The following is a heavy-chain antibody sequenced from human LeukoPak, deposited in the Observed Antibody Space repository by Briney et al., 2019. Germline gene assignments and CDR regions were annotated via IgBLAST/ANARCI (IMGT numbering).Heavy chain of an antibody. CDR3: ARGHGGNSDPFDY. J-gene: IGHJ4*02. Sequence: PGGSLRLSCAASGFTFSDYYMSWLRQAPGKGLEWVSYISSRGSTIYSADSVKGRFTISRDNAKNSLYLQMNSLRAEDTAVYYCARGHGGNSDPFDYWGQGTLVTVSS. V-gene: IGHV3-11*01. CDR2: ISSRGSTI. CDR1: GFTFSDYY. D-gene: IGHD4-23*01.